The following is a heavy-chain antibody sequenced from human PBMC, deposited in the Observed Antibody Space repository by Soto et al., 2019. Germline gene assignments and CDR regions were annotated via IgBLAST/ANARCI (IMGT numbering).Heavy chain of an antibody. CDR3: ARAGHSSSSEGANWFAP. V-gene: IGHV4-31*03. D-gene: IGHD6-6*01. CDR2: IYYSGST. CDR1: GGSISSGGYY. Sequence: QVQLQESGPGLVKPSQTLSLTCTVSGGSISSGGYYWSWIRQHPGKGLAWIGYIYYSGSTYFNPSLKSRITISVDTSKNQFSLQLSSVTAAETAVYYCARAGHSSSSEGANWFAPWGQGTLVTVSS. J-gene: IGHJ5*02.